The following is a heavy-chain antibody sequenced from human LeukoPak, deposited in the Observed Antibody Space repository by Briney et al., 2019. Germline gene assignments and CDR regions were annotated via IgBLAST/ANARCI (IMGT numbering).Heavy chain of an antibody. J-gene: IGHJ4*02. CDR2: IYYSGSI. CDR3: ARIGSSWKREYYFDY. Sequence: SDTLSLTCVVSGYSISSSNWWGWIRQPPGKGLEWIGYIYYSGSIYYNPSLKSRVTMSVDTSKNQFSLKLSSVTAVDTAVYYCARIGSSWKREYYFDYWGQGTLVTVSS. CDR1: GYSISSSNW. D-gene: IGHD6-13*01. V-gene: IGHV4-28*05.